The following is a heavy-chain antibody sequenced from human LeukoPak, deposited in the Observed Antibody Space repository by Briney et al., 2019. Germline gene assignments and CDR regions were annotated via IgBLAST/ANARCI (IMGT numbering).Heavy chain of an antibody. V-gene: IGHV1-69*01. Sequence: SVKVSCKASGGTFSSYAISWVRQAPGQGLEWMGGIIPISGTANYAQKFQGRVTITADESTSTAYMELSSLRSEDTAVYYCARAYDHEYYFDYWGQGTLVTVSS. CDR1: GGTFSSYA. CDR3: ARAYDHEYYFDY. D-gene: IGHD3-16*01. CDR2: IIPISGTA. J-gene: IGHJ4*02.